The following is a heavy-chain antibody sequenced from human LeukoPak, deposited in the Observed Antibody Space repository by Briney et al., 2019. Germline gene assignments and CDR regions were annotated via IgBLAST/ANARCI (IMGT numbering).Heavy chain of an antibody. V-gene: IGHV4-59*01. D-gene: IGHD6-13*01. Sequence: SETLSLTCTVSGGSISSYYWSWIRQPPGKGLEWIGYIYYSGSTNYNPSLKSRVTISVDTSENQFSLKLSSVTAADTPVYYCARAGGSWFPTIDYWGQGTLVTVSS. CDR3: ARAGGSWFPTIDY. J-gene: IGHJ4*02. CDR1: GGSISSYY. CDR2: IYYSGST.